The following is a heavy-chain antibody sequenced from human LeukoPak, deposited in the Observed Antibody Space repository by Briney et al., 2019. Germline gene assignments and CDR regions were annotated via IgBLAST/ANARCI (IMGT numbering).Heavy chain of an antibody. D-gene: IGHD4-23*01. CDR3: ARDLGGGNSFIDY. Sequence: GASVKVSCKGSGGTFSSYAISWVRQAPGQGLEWMGGIIPIFGTANYAQKFQGRVTMTTDTSTSTAYMELRSLRSDDTAVYYCARDLGGGNSFIDYWGQGTLVTVSS. CDR2: IIPIFGTA. CDR1: GGTFSSYA. J-gene: IGHJ4*02. V-gene: IGHV1-69*05.